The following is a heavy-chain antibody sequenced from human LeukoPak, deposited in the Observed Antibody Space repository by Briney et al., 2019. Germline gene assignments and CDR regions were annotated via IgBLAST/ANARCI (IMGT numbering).Heavy chain of an antibody. CDR2: ISAYNGNT. CDR3: ARSSGWSDYYYYYGMDV. Sequence: ASVKVSCKTSGYTFTSYGISWVRQAPGQGLEWMGWISAYNGNTNYAQKLQGRVTMTTDTSTSTAYVELRSLRSDDTAVYYCARSSGWSDYYYYYGMDVWGQGTTVTVSS. J-gene: IGHJ6*02. D-gene: IGHD6-19*01. CDR1: GYTFTSYG. V-gene: IGHV1-18*01.